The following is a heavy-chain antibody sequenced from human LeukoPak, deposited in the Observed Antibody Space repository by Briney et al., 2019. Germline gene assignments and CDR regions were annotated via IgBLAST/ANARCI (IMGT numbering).Heavy chain of an antibody. D-gene: IGHD1-26*01. Sequence: SQTLSLTCTVSGGSISSGSYYWSWIRQPAGKGLEWIGRIYTSGSTNYNPSLKSRVTMSVDTSKNQFSLKLSSVTAADTAVYYCARPDSGSYYYNWFDPWGQGTLVTVSS. CDR2: IYTSGST. J-gene: IGHJ5*02. CDR1: GGSISSGSYY. V-gene: IGHV4-61*02. CDR3: ARPDSGSYYYNWFDP.